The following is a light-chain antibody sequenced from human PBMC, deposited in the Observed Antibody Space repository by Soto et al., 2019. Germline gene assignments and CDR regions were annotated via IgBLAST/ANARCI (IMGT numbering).Light chain of an antibody. CDR3: SSYTSDKRDYV. J-gene: IGLJ1*01. Sequence: QSVLTQPASVSGSPGQSITISCTGTSSDVGAYTSVSWYQHHPGKAPKVIIYEVNKRPSGISNRFSGSKSVNTASLTISGLQPDDEAHYYCSSYTSDKRDYVSGSGTKVDVL. CDR2: EVN. CDR1: SSDVGAYTS. V-gene: IGLV2-14*01.